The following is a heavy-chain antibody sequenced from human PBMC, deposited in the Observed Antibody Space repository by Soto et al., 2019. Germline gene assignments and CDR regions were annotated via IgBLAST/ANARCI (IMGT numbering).Heavy chain of an antibody. V-gene: IGHV4-4*02. CDR3: ARSAGWYAIHA. J-gene: IGHJ5*02. D-gene: IGHD6-19*01. CDR2: VFHTGTT. Sequence: QVQLQESGPGLVKPSGTLSLTCAVSGDSVSSPYYRCWVRQPPGKGLEWIGEVFHTGTTSYNPSLRSRVTISMDKSINQFSLDLSSVTAADTAVYYCARSAGWYAIHAWGPGTLV. CDR1: GDSVSSPYY.